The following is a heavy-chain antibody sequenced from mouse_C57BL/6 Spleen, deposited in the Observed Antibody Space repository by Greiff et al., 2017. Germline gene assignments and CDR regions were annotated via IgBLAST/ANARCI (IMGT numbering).Heavy chain of an antibody. CDR2: INYDGSST. J-gene: IGHJ3*01. Sequence: EVMLVESEGGLVQPGSSMKLSCTASGFTFSDYYMAWVRQVPEKGLEWVANINYDGSSTYYLDSLKSRFIISRDNAKNILYLQMSSLKSEDTATYYCAREPWFAYWGQGTLVTVSA. V-gene: IGHV5-16*01. CDR1: GFTFSDYY. CDR3: AREPWFAY.